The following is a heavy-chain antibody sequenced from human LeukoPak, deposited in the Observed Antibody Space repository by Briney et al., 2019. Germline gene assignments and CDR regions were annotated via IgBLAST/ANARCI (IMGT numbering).Heavy chain of an antibody. CDR1: GGSISGYI. Sequence: PSETLSLTCTVSGGSISGYIWSWVRQAPGKGLEWIAYIYHTGGTNYRPSLKSRATISLDTSKNQFSLRLTSATAADTAVYYCVRLSVVSPHRYFDLWGRGTLVSVSS. D-gene: IGHD4-23*01. CDR2: IYHTGGT. CDR3: VRLSVVSPHRYFDL. J-gene: IGHJ2*01. V-gene: IGHV4-59*08.